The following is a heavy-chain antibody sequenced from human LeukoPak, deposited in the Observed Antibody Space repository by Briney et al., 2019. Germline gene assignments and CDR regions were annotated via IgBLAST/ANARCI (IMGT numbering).Heavy chain of an antibody. D-gene: IGHD6-13*01. CDR3: ASSSSWYYPHFDY. CDR1: GFTFSSYA. CDR2: ISGSGGST. J-gene: IGHJ4*02. V-gene: IGHV3-23*01. Sequence: QTAGSLRLSCAASGFTFSSYAMSWVRQPPGKGLEWVSAISGSGGSTYYADSVKGRFTISRDNSKNTLYLQMNSLRAEDTAVYYCASSSSWYYPHFDYWGQGTLVTVSS.